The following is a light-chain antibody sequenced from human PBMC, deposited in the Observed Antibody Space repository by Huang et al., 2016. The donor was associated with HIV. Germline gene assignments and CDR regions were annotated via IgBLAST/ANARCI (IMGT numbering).Light chain of an antibody. CDR1: RSVLNSNGHHY. CDR3: VQTLQQYT. CDR2: LGS. V-gene: IGKV2-28*01. Sequence: DIVMTKSPLLLTVTPGEPASISCRSSRSVLNSNGHHYLDWYLHKPEPAPQLLVYLGSNRASGVPDRFRGSGSGTDFTLKISRVEAEDVRVDYCVQTLQQYTFGQGTKVEIK. J-gene: IGKJ1*01.